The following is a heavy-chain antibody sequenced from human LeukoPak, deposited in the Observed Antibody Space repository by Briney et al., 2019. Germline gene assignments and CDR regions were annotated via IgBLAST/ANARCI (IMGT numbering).Heavy chain of an antibody. D-gene: IGHD3-22*01. J-gene: IGHJ4*02. CDR1: GFTFSSSA. V-gene: IGHV3-23*01. CDR2: ISGSGDRT. Sequence: GGSLRLSCAASGFTFSSSAMSWVRQAPGKGLQWVSSISGSGDRTYYADSVKGRFTISRDNAKNSLYLQMNSLRDEDTAVYYCATGGVHYYDSSADYWGQGTLVTVSS. CDR3: ATGGVHYYDSSADY.